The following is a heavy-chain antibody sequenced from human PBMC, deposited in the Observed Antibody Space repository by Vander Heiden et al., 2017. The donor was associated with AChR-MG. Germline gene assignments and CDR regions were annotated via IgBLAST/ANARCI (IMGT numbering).Heavy chain of an antibody. CDR1: GGTFSSYA. CDR2: IIPIFGTA. D-gene: IGHD3-3*01. Sequence: QVQLVQSGAEVKKPGFSVKVSCKACGGTFSSYAISWVRQAPGQGLEWMGGIIPIFGTANYAKKFQGRVTITADKSTSTAYMELSSLRSEDTAVYYCAREPHFGLYYYGMDVWGQGTTVTVSS. CDR3: AREPHFGLYYYGMDV. J-gene: IGHJ6*02. V-gene: IGHV1-69*06.